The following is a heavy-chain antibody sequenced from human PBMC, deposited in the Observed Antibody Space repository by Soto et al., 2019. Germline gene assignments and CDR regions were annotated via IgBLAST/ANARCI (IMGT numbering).Heavy chain of an antibody. CDR1: GGTFSSYA. D-gene: IGHD4-4*01. J-gene: IGHJ5*02. Sequence: GASVKVSCKASGGTFSSYAISWVRQAPGQGLEWMGGIIPIFGTANYAQKFQGRVTITADESTSTAYMELSSLRSEDTAVYYCAGGSNYESYSWFDPWGQGTLVTVSS. CDR3: AGGSNYESYSWFDP. V-gene: IGHV1-69*13. CDR2: IIPIFGTA.